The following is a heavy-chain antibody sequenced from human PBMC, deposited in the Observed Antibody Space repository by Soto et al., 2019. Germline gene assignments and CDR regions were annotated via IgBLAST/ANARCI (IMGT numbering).Heavy chain of an antibody. J-gene: IGHJ2*01. V-gene: IGHV3-64*04. CDR3: AKDQSDLHWYFDL. CDR2: ISSNGGST. CDR1: GFTFSSYA. Sequence: GGSLRLSCSASGFTFSSYAMHWVRQAPGKGLEYVSAISSNGGSTYYADSVKGRFTISRDNSKNTLYLQMNSLRAEDTAVYYCAKDQSDLHWYFDLWGRGTLVTVSS.